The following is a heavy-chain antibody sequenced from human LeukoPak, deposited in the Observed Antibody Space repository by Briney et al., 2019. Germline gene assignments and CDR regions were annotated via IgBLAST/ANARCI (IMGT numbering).Heavy chain of an antibody. CDR3: AREEGSWGYYFDY. J-gene: IGHJ4*02. D-gene: IGHD1-26*01. Sequence: PSETLSLTCTVSGGSISSGDYYWSWIRQPPGKGLEWIWYIYYSGSTNYNPSLKSRVTISVDTSKNQFSLKLSSVTAADTAVYYCAREEGSWGYYFDYWGQGTLVTVSS. V-gene: IGHV4-61*08. CDR1: GGSISSGDYY. CDR2: IYYSGST.